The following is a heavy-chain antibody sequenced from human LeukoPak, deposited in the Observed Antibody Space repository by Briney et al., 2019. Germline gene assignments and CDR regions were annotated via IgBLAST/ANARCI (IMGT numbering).Heavy chain of an antibody. D-gene: IGHD3-10*01. J-gene: IGHJ3*02. CDR3: ARGGTVVRGADDAFDI. V-gene: IGHV1-2*02. CDR1: GYTFTGYY. Sequence: ASVKVSCKASGYTFTGYYIHWGRQAPGQGLEWMGWMNPNSGSTNFAQKFQGRVTMPRDTSISTAYMEVSRLRSDDTAVYYCARGGTVVRGADDAFDIWGQGTVITISS. CDR2: MNPNSGST.